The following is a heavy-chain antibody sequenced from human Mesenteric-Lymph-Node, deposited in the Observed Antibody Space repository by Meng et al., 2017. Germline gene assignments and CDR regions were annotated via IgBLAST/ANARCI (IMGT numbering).Heavy chain of an antibody. Sequence: ASVKVSCKASGYTFTSYYMHWVRQAPGQGPEYMGRIRTSGGNTIYAQKFQGRVTMTRDTSTSTVYMEVNSLRSEDTAVYYCARESPETFNFDYWGQGTLVTVSS. J-gene: IGHJ4*02. D-gene: IGHD1-14*01. V-gene: IGHV1-46*01. CDR1: GYTFTSYY. CDR3: ARESPETFNFDY. CDR2: IRTSGGNT.